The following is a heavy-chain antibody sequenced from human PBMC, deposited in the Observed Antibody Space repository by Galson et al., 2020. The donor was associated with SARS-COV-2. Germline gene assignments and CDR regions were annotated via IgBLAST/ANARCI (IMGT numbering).Heavy chain of an antibody. CDR3: TTDFLVRSVAGERNPKYLDY. CDR1: GFTFSNAW. Sequence: GGSLRLSCAASGFTFSNAWMSWVRQAPGKGLEWVGRIKSKTDGGTTDYAAPVKGRFTISRDDSKNTLYLQMNSLKTEDTAVYYCTTDFLVRSVAGERNPKYLDYWGQGTLVTVSS. J-gene: IGHJ4*02. V-gene: IGHV3-15*01. CDR2: IKSKTDGGTT. D-gene: IGHD6-19*01.